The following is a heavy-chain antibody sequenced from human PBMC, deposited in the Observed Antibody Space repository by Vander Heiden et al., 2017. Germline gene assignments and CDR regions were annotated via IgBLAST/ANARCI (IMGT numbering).Heavy chain of an antibody. CDR3: AKDYGDYFDY. D-gene: IGHD4-17*01. V-gene: IGHV3-30*18. J-gene: IGHJ4*02. Sequence: QVQLVASGGGVVQPGRSLKLSCAASRFTFSNYGMHWVRQAPGKGLEWVAVISYDGSDKYYADSVKGRFTISRDNSRNTLYLQMNSLRAEDTAVYFCAKDYGDYFDYWGQGTLVTVSS. CDR1: RFTFSNYG. CDR2: ISYDGSDK.